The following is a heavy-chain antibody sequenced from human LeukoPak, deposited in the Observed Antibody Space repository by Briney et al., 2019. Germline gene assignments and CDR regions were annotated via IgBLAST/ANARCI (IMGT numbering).Heavy chain of an antibody. CDR3: AAETYSDNCCWFGP. CDR2: IVVGSGDT. Sequence: SVKVSCKTSGFTFSTSAIQWVRQARGQPLEWIGWIVVGSGDTRYAQKVQDRVTITRDMSTSTAYMELSSLRSEDTAVYYCAAETYSDNCCWFGPWGPGTLVTVSS. V-gene: IGHV1-58*02. D-gene: IGHD1-1*01. J-gene: IGHJ5*02. CDR1: GFTFSTSA.